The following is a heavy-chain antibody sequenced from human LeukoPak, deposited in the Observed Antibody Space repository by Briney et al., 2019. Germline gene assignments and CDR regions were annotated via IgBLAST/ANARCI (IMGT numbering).Heavy chain of an antibody. J-gene: IGHJ4*02. D-gene: IGHD3-10*01. V-gene: IGHV4-59*08. CDR1: GDSISSYY. CDR3: ARHYPYGSGSYSPFYFDY. Sequence: SETLSLTCTASGDSISSYYWSWTRQPPGQGLEWIGYIYHIGSTNYNPSIKSRVTISVDTSKNKFSLKLSSVTAADTGVYYCARHYPYGSGSYSPFYFDYCGQGTLVTVSS. CDR2: IYHIGST.